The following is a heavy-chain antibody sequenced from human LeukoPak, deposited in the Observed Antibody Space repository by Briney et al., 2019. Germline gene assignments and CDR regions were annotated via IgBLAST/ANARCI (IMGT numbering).Heavy chain of an antibody. CDR3: ARGRTTGEY. D-gene: IGHD4-11*01. V-gene: IGHV3-7*01. Sequence: GGSLRLSCAASGFTFSSYCMSWVRQAPGKGLEWVANIKQDGSEKYYVDSVKGRFTPSRENAKNPLYLQMNSLRAEDTAVSYCARGRTTGEYWGQGTLVTVSS. CDR2: IKQDGSEK. J-gene: IGHJ4*02. CDR1: GFTFSSYC.